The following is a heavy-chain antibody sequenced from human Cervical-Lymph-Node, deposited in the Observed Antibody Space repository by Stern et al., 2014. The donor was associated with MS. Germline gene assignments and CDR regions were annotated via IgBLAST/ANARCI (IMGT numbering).Heavy chain of an antibody. D-gene: IGHD5-24*01. CDR2: IIPNNGDT. CDR3: AKDGYNY. Sequence: VHLVESGAEVKKPGASVKVSCKASGYTFTGYYIHWVRQAPGQGLEWMGWIIPNNGDTNYAQNFKGRVTMTRDTSISTAYMELSRLRSDDTAVYYCAKDGYNYWGQGTLVTVSS. CDR1: GYTFTGYY. J-gene: IGHJ4*02. V-gene: IGHV1-2*02.